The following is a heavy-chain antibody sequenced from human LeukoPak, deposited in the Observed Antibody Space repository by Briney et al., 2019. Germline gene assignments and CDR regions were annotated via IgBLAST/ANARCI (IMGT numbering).Heavy chain of an antibody. J-gene: IGHJ4*02. Sequence: GRSLRLSCAASGFTFDDYAMHWVRQAPGKGLEWVSGISWNSGSIGYADSAKGRFTVSRDNSKNTLYLQMNSLRAEDTAVFYCARQSPLDLYFDYWGQGTLVTVSS. CDR3: ARQSPLDLYFDY. CDR2: ISWNSGSI. D-gene: IGHD1-1*01. V-gene: IGHV3-9*01. CDR1: GFTFDDYA.